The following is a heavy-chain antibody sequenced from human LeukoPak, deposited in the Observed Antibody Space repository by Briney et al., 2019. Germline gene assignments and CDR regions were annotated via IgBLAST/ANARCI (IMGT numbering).Heavy chain of an antibody. CDR3: ARDHYYDSSGLDY. CDR2: INSDGSST. V-gene: IGHV3-74*01. Sequence: PGGSLRLSCAASGFTFSSYAMSWVRQAPGKGLVWVSRINSDGSSTSYADSVKGRFTISRDNAKNTLYLQMNSLRAEDTAVYYCARDHYYDSSGLDYWGQGTLVTVSS. CDR1: GFTFSSYA. D-gene: IGHD3-22*01. J-gene: IGHJ4*02.